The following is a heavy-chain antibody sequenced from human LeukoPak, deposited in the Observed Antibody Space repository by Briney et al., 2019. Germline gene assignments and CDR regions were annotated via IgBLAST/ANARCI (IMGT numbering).Heavy chain of an antibody. Sequence: GASVKVSCKASGYTFTGYYMHWVRQAPGQGLEWMGWINPNSGGTNYAQKFQGRVTMTRDTSISTAYMELSRLRSDDTAVYYCARPETQYSSGLDGFDIWGQGTMVTVSS. CDR2: INPNSGGT. J-gene: IGHJ3*02. CDR1: GYTFTGYY. V-gene: IGHV1-2*02. D-gene: IGHD6-19*01. CDR3: ARPETQYSSGLDGFDI.